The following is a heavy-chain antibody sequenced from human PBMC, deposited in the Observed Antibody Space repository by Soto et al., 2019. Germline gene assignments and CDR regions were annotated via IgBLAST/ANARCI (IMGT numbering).Heavy chain of an antibody. CDR2: IIPILGIA. CDR1: GGTFSSYT. J-gene: IGHJ6*03. V-gene: IGHV1-69*04. Sequence: ASVKVSCKASGGTFSSYTISWVRQAPGQGLEWMGRIIPILGIANYAQKFQGRVTITADKSTSTAYMELSSLRSEDTAVYYCARDREYCSSTSCYEGGGYYYYMDVWGKGTTVTVSS. CDR3: ARDREYCSSTSCYEGGGYYYYMDV. D-gene: IGHD2-2*01.